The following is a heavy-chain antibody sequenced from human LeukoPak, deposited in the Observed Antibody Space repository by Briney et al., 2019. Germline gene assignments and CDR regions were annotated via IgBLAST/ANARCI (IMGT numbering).Heavy chain of an antibody. J-gene: IGHJ4*02. D-gene: IGHD3-3*01. CDR1: GGSISSYY. V-gene: IGHV4-59*01. Sequence: SETLSLTCTVSGGSISSYYWSWIRQPPGKGLEWIGYIYYSGSTNYNPSLKSRVTISVDTSKNQFSLKLSSVTAADTAVYYCARGATIFGVLDYWGQGTLVTVSS. CDR3: ARGATIFGVLDY. CDR2: IYYSGST.